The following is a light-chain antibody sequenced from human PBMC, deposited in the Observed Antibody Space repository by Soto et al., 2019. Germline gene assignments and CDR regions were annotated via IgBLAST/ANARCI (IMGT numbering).Light chain of an antibody. V-gene: IGKV4-1*01. J-gene: IGKJ5*01. CDR2: WAS. CDR3: QQYYSTLIT. CDR1: QSVLYSSNNKNY. Sequence: DIVMTQSPDSLDVSLGERATINCKSSQSVLYSSNNKNYLAWYQQKPGQPPKLLIYWASTRESGVPDRFSGSGSGTDFTLTISSLQAEDVAVYYCQQYYSTLITFGQGTRLEI.